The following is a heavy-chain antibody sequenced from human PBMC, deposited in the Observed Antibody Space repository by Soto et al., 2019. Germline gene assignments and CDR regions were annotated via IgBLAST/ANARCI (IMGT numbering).Heavy chain of an antibody. CDR1: GFTFSSYS. Sequence: EVQLVESGGGLVKPGGSLRLSCAASGFTFSSYSMNWVRQAPGKGLEWVSSISSSSSYIYYADSVKGRFTISRDNAKNSLYLQMNSLRVEDTAVYYCARVSQSFIEYFQYWGQGTLVTVSS. V-gene: IGHV3-21*01. CDR2: ISSSSSYI. D-gene: IGHD3-16*02. J-gene: IGHJ1*01. CDR3: ARVSQSFIEYFQY.